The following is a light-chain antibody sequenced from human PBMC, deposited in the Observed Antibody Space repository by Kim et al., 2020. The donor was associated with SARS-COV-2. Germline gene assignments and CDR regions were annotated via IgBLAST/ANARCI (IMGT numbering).Light chain of an antibody. Sequence: SVTRKEKVPISRRASQSIGSSLHWYQKKPDQSPKLLIKYASQSYSGVPSRFSGSGSGTDFTLTINSLEAEDAATYYCHQSSSLPQCFGQGTKLEI. CDR3: HQSSSLPQC. CDR2: YAS. J-gene: IGKJ2*03. V-gene: IGKV6-21*01. CDR1: QSIGSS.